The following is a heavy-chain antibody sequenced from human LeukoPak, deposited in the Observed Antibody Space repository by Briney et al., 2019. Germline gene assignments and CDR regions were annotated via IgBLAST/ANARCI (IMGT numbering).Heavy chain of an antibody. V-gene: IGHV4-59*08. CDR3: ARHRCTSTSCYFDYSYGMDV. CDR2: INYSGST. D-gene: IGHD2-2*01. Sequence: SETLSLTCTVSGGPISSYYWSWIRQPPGKGLEWIGYINYSGSTNYNASLKSRVTMSVDTSKKQFSLTLSSVTAADTAVYYCARHRCTSTSCYFDYSYGMDVWGQGTTVTVSS. CDR1: GGPISSYY. J-gene: IGHJ6*02.